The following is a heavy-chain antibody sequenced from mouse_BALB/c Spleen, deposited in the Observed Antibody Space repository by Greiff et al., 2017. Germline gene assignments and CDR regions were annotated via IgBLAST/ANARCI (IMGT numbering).Heavy chain of an antibody. V-gene: IGHV1-69*02. CDR1: GYTFTSYW. J-gene: IGHJ2*01. Sequence: VQLQQPGAELVKPGASVKLSCKASGYTFTSYWMHWVKKRPGQGLEWIGEIDPSDSYTNYNQKFKGKATLTVDKSSSTAYMQLSSLTSEDSAVYYCAKKGGLGPDYWGQGTTLTVSS. CDR3: AKKGGLGPDY. D-gene: IGHD4-1*01. CDR2: IDPSDSYT.